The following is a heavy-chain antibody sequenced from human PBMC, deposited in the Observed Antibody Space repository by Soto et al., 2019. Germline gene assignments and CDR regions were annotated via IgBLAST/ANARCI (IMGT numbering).Heavy chain of an antibody. V-gene: IGHV1-2*04. Sequence: QVQLVQSGAEVKKPGASVKVSCKASGYTFTGYYMHWVRQAPGQGLEWMGGINPNSGGTNYAQKFKGWVTMTRDRSISTAYMGLSRLRSDDTAVYYCASGARHIAAAGSIGYWGQGTLVTVSS. J-gene: IGHJ4*02. CDR2: INPNSGGT. CDR3: ASGARHIAAAGSIGY. CDR1: GYTFTGYY. D-gene: IGHD6-13*01.